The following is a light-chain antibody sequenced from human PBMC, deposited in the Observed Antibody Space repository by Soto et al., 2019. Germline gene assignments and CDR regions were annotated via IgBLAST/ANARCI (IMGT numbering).Light chain of an antibody. CDR3: HQYNNWPPWT. CDR1: QTVRNN. Sequence: EFVLTQSPGSLSLSPGERATLSCRASQTVRNNYLAWYQQKPGQAPRLLIYGASTRATGIPARFSGSGSETEFTLTISNLQSEDFAVYYCHQYNNWPPWTFGQGTKVDIK. J-gene: IGKJ1*01. V-gene: IGKV3-15*01. CDR2: GAS.